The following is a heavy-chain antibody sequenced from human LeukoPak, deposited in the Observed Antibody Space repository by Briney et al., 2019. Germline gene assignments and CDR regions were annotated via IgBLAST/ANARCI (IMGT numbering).Heavy chain of an antibody. CDR3: ARPVLDYFYYYIDV. V-gene: IGHV4-39*01. CDR1: GGSISSSGYY. Sequence: PSETLSLTCSVSGGSISSSGYYWNWIRQAPGKGLEWVGSIYYSGTTYYNSSLKSRVTISEDTSKNRFSLMLTSVTAADPAVYYCARPVLDYFYYYIDVWGEGTTVIVSS. CDR2: IYYSGTT. J-gene: IGHJ6*03.